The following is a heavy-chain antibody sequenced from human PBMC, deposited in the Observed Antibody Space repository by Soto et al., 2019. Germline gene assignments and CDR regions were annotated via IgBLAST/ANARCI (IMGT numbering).Heavy chain of an antibody. CDR3: ARLIDLYVVFDY. CDR2: IYWDDDK. D-gene: IGHD3-16*01. Sequence: SGPTLVNPTQTLTLTCTFSGFSLSTSEVAVGWIRQPPGKALEWLALIYWDDDKRYSPPPNNRLTVTKDTSKNQVVLSMTNMDTVDTGTYFCARLIDLYVVFDYWGQGILVTVS. V-gene: IGHV2-5*02. CDR1: GFSLSTSEVA. J-gene: IGHJ4*02.